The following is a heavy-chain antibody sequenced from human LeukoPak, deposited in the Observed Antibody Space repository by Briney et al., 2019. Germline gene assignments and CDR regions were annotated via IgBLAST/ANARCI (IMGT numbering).Heavy chain of an antibody. CDR2: ISGLGGST. J-gene: IGHJ4*02. D-gene: IGHD6-19*01. CDR1: GFTFSTYD. Sequence: PGGSLRLSCAASGFTFSTYDMSWVRQAPGKGLEWVSTISGLGGSTYYADSVKDRFSISRDNSKNTLSLQMNSLGAEDTAVYYCSTYSSGWYEEGYFDYWGQGTLVTVSS. CDR3: STYSSGWYEEGYFDY. V-gene: IGHV3-23*01.